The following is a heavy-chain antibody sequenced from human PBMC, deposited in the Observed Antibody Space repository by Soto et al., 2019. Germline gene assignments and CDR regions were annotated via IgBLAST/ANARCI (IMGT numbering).Heavy chain of an antibody. D-gene: IGHD2-2*01. CDR2: INPETGGT. CDR1: GYTFTCYY. V-gene: IGHV1-2*02. Sequence: XSVKVSCKASGYTFTCYYVHWVREAPGQGLEWMGWINPETGGTSYAQKFQGRVTLSRGTSINTAYLELSRLRFDDAAVYFCARERYQVISDGMDVWGQGTTVTVSS. CDR3: ARERYQVISDGMDV. J-gene: IGHJ6*02.